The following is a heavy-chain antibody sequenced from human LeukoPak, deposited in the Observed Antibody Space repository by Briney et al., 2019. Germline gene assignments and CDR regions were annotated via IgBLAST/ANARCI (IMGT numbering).Heavy chain of an antibody. D-gene: IGHD1-26*01. V-gene: IGHV4-38-2*01. Sequence: SETLSLTCAGSGYSISSGYYWGWIRQPPGKGLEWIGSIYHSGSTYYNPSLKSRVTISVDTSKNQFSLKLSSVTAADTAVYYCARASGLGGSSSGAWGAIFDYWGQGTLVTVSS. CDR1: GYSISSGYY. CDR2: IYHSGST. J-gene: IGHJ4*02. CDR3: ARASGLGGSSSGAWGAIFDY.